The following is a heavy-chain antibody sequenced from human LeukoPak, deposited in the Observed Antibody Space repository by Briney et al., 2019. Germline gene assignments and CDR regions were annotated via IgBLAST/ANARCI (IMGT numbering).Heavy chain of an antibody. CDR1: GFTFSSYA. J-gene: IGHJ5*02. CDR3: AREAYYYDSSGYYYWFDP. V-gene: IGHV3-30-3*01. D-gene: IGHD3-22*01. CDR2: ISYDGSNK. Sequence: GGSLRLYGAASGFTFSSYAMHWVRQAPGKGLMWVAVISYDGSNKYYADSVKGRFTISRDNSKNTLYLQMNSLRAEDTAVYYCAREAYYYDSSGYYYWFDPWGQGTLVTVSS.